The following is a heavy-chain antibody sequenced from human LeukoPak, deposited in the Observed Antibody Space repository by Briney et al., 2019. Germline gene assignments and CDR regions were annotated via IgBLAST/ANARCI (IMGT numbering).Heavy chain of an antibody. D-gene: IGHD4-23*01. Sequence: PGGSLRLSCAASGFTFSSYGMHWFRQAPGKGLEWVAFIRYDGSNKYYADSVKGRFTISRDNSKNTLYLQMNSLRAEGTAVYYCAKGTVVRSYYFDYWGQGTLVTVSS. CDR1: GFTFSSYG. J-gene: IGHJ4*02. V-gene: IGHV3-30*02. CDR3: AKGTVVRSYYFDY. CDR2: IRYDGSNK.